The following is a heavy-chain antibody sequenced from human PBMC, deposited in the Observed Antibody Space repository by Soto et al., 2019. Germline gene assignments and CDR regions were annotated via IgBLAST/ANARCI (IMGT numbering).Heavy chain of an antibody. V-gene: IGHV1-69*02. CDR2: IIPILGIA. D-gene: IGHD6-13*01. CDR3: ARGDKYSSREYYYYGMDV. Sequence: QVQLVQSGAEVKKPGSSVKVSYKASGGTFSSYTNSWVRQAPGQGLEWMGRIIPILGIANYAQKFQGRVTITADKSTSTAYMELSSLRSEDTAVYYCARGDKYSSREYYYYGMDVWGQGTTVTVSS. CDR1: GGTFSSYT. J-gene: IGHJ6*02.